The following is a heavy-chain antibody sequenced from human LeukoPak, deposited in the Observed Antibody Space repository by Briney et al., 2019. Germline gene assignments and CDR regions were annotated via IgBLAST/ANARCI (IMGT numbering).Heavy chain of an antibody. CDR2: IIPIFGTA. CDR1: GGTFSSYA. D-gene: IGHD6-13*01. J-gene: IGHJ4*02. Sequence: ASVKVSCKASGGTFSSYAISWVRQAPGQGLEWMGGIIPIFGTANYAQKFQGRVTITADESTSTAYMELSSLRSEDTAVYYCARDDSIAAAGTWFDYWGQGTLVTVSS. CDR3: ARDDSIAAAGTWFDY. V-gene: IGHV1-69*13.